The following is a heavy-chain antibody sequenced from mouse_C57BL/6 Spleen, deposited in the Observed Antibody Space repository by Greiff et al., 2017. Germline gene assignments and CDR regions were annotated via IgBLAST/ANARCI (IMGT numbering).Heavy chain of an antibody. D-gene: IGHD2-1*01. Sequence: EVKLVESGGGLVKPGGSLKLSCAASGFTFSSYAMSWVRQTPEKRLEWVATISDGGSYTYYPDNVKGRFTISRDNAKNNLYLQMSHLKSEDTAMYYCARDLDGNFAYWGQGTLVTVSA. V-gene: IGHV5-4*01. CDR3: ARDLDGNFAY. CDR2: ISDGGSYT. CDR1: GFTFSSYA. J-gene: IGHJ3*01.